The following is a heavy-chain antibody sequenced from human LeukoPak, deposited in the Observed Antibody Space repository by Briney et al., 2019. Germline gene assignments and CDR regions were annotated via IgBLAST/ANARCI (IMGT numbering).Heavy chain of an antibody. V-gene: IGHV3-23*01. CDR2: ISGSGGST. J-gene: IGHJ4*02. CDR3: AKSFDVVTTIDY. CDR1: GFTFSRYA. D-gene: IGHD2-21*02. Sequence: GRSLRLSCAASGFTFSRYAMSWVRQAPGKGLEWVSAISGSGGSTYYADSVKGRFTISRDNSKNTLYLQMNSLRAEDTAVYYCAKSFDVVTTIDYWGQGTLVTVSS.